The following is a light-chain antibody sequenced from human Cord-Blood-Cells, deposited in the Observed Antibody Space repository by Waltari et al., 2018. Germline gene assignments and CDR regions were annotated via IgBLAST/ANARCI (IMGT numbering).Light chain of an antibody. CDR1: SSDVGGYNY. V-gene: IGLV2-14*01. J-gene: IGLJ3*02. CDR3: SSYTSSSTLE. Sequence: QSALTQPASVSGSPGQSITISCTGTSSDVGGYNYVSWYQQHPGKAPKLMIYDVSKRPSGVSNRFSGSKSSNTASLTISGLQAEDEADYYCSSYTSSSTLEFGGGTKLTVL. CDR2: DVS.